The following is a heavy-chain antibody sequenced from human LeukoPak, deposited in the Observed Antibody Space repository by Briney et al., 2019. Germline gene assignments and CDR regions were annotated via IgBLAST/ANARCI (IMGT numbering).Heavy chain of an antibody. V-gene: IGHV4-59*01. CDR1: GGSISSYY. Sequence: SETLSLTCTVSGGSISSYYWSWIRQPPGKGLEWIGYIYYSGSTNYNPSLKSRVTISVDTSKNQFSLKLSSVTAADTAVYYCARMGRGYGDYDFDYWGQGTLVTVSS. CDR2: IYYSGST. D-gene: IGHD4-17*01. J-gene: IGHJ4*02. CDR3: ARMGRGYGDYDFDY.